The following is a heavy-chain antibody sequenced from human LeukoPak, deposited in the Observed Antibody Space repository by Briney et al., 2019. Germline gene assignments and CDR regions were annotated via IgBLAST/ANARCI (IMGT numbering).Heavy chain of an antibody. D-gene: IGHD2-15*01. Sequence: SETLSLTCTVSGASISTSYWYWIRQPPGKGLEWIGHIHYSGDITYNPSPKSRVTISAYTSKNQLSLKLSSGTAADTAVYYCARVGCSGGSCYPDYWGQGTLVTVSS. V-gene: IGHV4-59*01. CDR2: IHYSGDI. CDR3: ARVGCSGGSCYPDY. J-gene: IGHJ4*02. CDR1: GASISTSY.